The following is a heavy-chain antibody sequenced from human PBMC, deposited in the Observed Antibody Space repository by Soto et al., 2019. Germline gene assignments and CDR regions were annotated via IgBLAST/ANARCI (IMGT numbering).Heavy chain of an antibody. CDR3: ARLGNYGRYYYYGMDV. Sequence: GESLKISCKGSGYSFTSYWTSWVRQMPGKGLEWMGRIDPSDSYTNYSPSFQGHVTISADKSISTAYLQWSSLKASDTAMYYCARLGNYGRYYYYGMDVWGQGTTVTVSS. CDR2: IDPSDSYT. J-gene: IGHJ6*02. V-gene: IGHV5-10-1*01. CDR1: GYSFTSYW. D-gene: IGHD4-17*01.